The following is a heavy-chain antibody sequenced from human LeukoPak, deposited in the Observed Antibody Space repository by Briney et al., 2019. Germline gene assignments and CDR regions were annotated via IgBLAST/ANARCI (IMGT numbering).Heavy chain of an antibody. V-gene: IGHV5-51*01. J-gene: IGHJ6*03. CDR2: IYPGDSDT. CDR1: GYSFTSYW. CDR3: ASLGDILTGPYYYYMDV. D-gene: IGHD3-9*01. Sequence: GESLKISCKGSGYSFTSYWIGWLRQMPGKGLEWIGIIYPGDSDTRYSPSFQGQVTITADQSISTAYLQWSSLKASDTAMYDCASLGDILTGPYYYYMDVWGKGTTVTVSS.